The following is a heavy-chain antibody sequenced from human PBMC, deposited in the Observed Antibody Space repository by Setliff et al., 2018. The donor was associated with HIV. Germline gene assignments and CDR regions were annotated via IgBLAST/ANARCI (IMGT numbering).Heavy chain of an antibody. CDR1: GDSISGNYY. CDR3: VRASHMTPGNLLHSTGPYYSYYMDV. CDR2: VFSGGSS. Sequence: SETLSLTCTVSGDSISGNYYWAWIRQPPGKGLEWIATVFSGGSSKYNPSLWSRVTISVDTSKNQFSLRLTSVAAADTASYYCVRASHMTPGNLLHSTGPYYSYYMDVWGRGTTVTVSS. J-gene: IGHJ6*03. D-gene: IGHD4-4*01. V-gene: IGHV4-39*02.